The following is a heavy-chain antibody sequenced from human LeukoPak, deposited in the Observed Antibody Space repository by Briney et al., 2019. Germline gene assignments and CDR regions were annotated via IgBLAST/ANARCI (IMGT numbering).Heavy chain of an antibody. J-gene: IGHJ4*02. CDR3: AIAVAATNYYFDY. CDR2: IYSGGST. D-gene: IGHD2-15*01. CDR1: GFTFSDYY. V-gene: IGHV3-66*01. Sequence: QPGGSLRLSCAASGFTFSDYYMSWVRQAPGKGLEWVSLIYSGGSTSYADSVKGRFTISRDNSKNTLYLQMNSLRAEDTAVYYCAIAVAATNYYFDYWGQGTLVTVSS.